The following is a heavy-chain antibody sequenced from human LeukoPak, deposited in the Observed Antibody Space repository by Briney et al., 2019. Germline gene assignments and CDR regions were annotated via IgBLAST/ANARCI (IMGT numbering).Heavy chain of an antibody. CDR2: VFHSGNT. CDR3: ARGVAAPKKFYYYYMDV. CDR1: GYSISSTYY. D-gene: IGHD6-13*01. Sequence: SETLSLTCTVSGYSISSTYYWGWIRQPPGKGLEWVGSVFHSGNTYYNPSLKSRLTISADTSKNQFSLKLSSVTAADTAVYYCARGVAAPKKFYYYYMDVWGKGTTVTVSS. V-gene: IGHV4-38-2*02. J-gene: IGHJ6*03.